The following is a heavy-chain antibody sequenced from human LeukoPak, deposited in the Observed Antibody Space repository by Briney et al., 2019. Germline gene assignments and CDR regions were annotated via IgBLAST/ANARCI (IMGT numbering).Heavy chain of an antibody. V-gene: IGHV4-59*01. CDR3: ARHGTSGTNLNWFDS. J-gene: IGHJ5*01. D-gene: IGHD1-1*01. Sequence: SETLSLTCTVSGGSISSFYWSWIRQPPGKGLEWIGYIYYSGSTNYNPSLKSRVTISVDTSKNQFSLKLSSVTAADTAVYYCARHGTSGTNLNWFDSWGQGTLVTVSS. CDR2: IYYSGST. CDR1: GGSISSFY.